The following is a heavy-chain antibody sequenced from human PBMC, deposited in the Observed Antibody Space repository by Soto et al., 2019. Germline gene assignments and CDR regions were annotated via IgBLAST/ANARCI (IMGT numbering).Heavy chain of an antibody. V-gene: IGHV3-21*01. D-gene: IGHD5-12*01. J-gene: IGHJ4*02. CDR2: ISSTSSYM. Sequence: GGSLRLSCAASGFPFSTYSMNWVRRAPGRGLEWVSSISSTSSYMYYADSVKGRFTISRDNAENSLYLRMSSLTAEDTAVYYSARDKYSGYDYVGLFDYWGQGILVTVSS. CDR1: GFPFSTYS. CDR3: ARDKYSGYDYVGLFDY.